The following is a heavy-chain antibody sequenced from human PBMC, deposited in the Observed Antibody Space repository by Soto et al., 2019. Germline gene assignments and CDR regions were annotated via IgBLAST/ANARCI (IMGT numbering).Heavy chain of an antibody. CDR3: ARHIKVDTAMVGPYNY. CDR1: GGSISSSSYY. V-gene: IGHV4-39*01. J-gene: IGHJ4*02. D-gene: IGHD5-18*01. CDR2: IYYSGST. Sequence: KASETLSLTCTVSGGSISSSSYYWGWIRQPPGKGLEWIGSIYYSGSTYYNPSLKSRATISVDTSKNQFSLKLSSVTAADTAVYYCARHIKVDTAMVGPYNYWGQGTLVTVSS.